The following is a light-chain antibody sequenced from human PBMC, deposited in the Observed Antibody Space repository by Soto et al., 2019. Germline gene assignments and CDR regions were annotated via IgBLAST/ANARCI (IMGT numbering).Light chain of an antibody. CDR1: SSDVGNYIL. J-gene: IGLJ7*01. V-gene: IGLV2-23*01. Sequence: QSASVSGSPGQSITISCTGTSSDVGNYILVSWYQQHPGKAPKLIIYEGSKRPSGVSTRFSGSKSGNTASLTISGLQAEDEAEYYCCSYARSITVFGGGTQLTVL. CDR2: EGS. CDR3: CSYARSITV.